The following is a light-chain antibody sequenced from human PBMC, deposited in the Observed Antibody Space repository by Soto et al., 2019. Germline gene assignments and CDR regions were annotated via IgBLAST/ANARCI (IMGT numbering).Light chain of an antibody. V-gene: IGKV3-20*01. Sequence: EIVLTQSPGTLSLSPGERATLSCRASQSVTSNYLAWYQQKPGQAPRLLIYGTSSRATRIPDRFSGSGSGTDFTLTISRLEPEDFAVHYCQQYGTSPRTFGQGTKVEIK. CDR3: QQYGTSPRT. CDR1: QSVTSNY. J-gene: IGKJ1*01. CDR2: GTS.